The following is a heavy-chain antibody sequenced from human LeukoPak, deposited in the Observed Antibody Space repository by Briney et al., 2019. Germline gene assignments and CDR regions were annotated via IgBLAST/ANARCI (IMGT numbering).Heavy chain of an antibody. CDR1: GFTFSRYS. V-gene: IGHV3-21*01. D-gene: IGHD3-10*02. J-gene: IGHJ6*04. CDR2: ISTSSIYI. Sequence: GGSLRLSCAASGFTFSRYSMNWVRQAPGKGLEWVSSISTSSIYIYYADSVKGRFTISRDNAKNSLYLQMNSLRAEDTAVYYCAELGITMIGGVWGKGTTVTISS. CDR3: AELGITMIGGV.